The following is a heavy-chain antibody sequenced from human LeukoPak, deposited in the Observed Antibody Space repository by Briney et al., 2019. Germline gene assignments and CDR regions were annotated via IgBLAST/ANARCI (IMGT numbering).Heavy chain of an antibody. J-gene: IGHJ4*02. CDR1: GGSISSSSYY. Sequence: SETLSLTCTVSGGSISSSSYYWGWIRQPPGKGLEWIGSIYYSGSTYYNPSLKSRVTIPVDTSKNQFSLKLSSVTAADTAVYYCARRNYYDSSGYFDYWGQGTLVTVSS. D-gene: IGHD3-22*01. CDR3: ARRNYYDSSGYFDY. CDR2: IYYSGST. V-gene: IGHV4-39*01.